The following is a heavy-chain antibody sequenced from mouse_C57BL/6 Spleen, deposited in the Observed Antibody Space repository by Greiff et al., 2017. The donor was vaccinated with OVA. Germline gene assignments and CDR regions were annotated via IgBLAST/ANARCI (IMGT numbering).Heavy chain of an antibody. V-gene: IGHV1-4*01. CDR1: GYTFTSYT. Sequence: QVQLQQSGAELARPGASVKMSCKASGYTFTSYTMHWVKQRPGQGLEWIGYINPSSGYTKYNQKFKDKATLTADKSSITAYMQLSSLTSEDSAVYYCSSERSLDYWGQGTTLTVSS. CDR2: INPSSGYT. D-gene: IGHD1-1*01. J-gene: IGHJ2*01. CDR3: SSERSLDY.